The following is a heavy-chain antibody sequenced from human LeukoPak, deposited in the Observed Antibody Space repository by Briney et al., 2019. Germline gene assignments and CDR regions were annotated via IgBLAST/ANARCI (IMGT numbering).Heavy chain of an antibody. J-gene: IGHJ5*02. V-gene: IGHV4-4*07. D-gene: IGHD4-17*01. CDR2: ISSSGSI. CDR3: ANTPYGDYNNWFDP. CDR1: GGSISSNC. Sequence: PSETLSLTCIVSGGSISSNCCNWIRQPAGKGLEWIGRISSSGSINYNPSLQSRVTMSVNTSKNQFSLKLSSVTAADTAIYYCANTPYGDYNNWFDPWGLGVLVTVSS.